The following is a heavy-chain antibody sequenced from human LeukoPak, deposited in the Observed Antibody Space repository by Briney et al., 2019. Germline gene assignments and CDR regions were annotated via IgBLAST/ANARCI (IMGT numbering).Heavy chain of an antibody. J-gene: IGHJ4*02. CDR1: GFTFSSYS. CDR3: ARGPSGYHNT. CDR2: ISSSSSYI. Sequence: TGGSLRLSCAASGFTFSSYSMNWVRQAPGKGLEWVSSISSSSSYIYYADSVKGRFTISRGNAKNSLYLQMNSLRVEDTAIYYCARGPSGYHNTGGQGTLVTVSS. V-gene: IGHV3-21*01. D-gene: IGHD5-12*01.